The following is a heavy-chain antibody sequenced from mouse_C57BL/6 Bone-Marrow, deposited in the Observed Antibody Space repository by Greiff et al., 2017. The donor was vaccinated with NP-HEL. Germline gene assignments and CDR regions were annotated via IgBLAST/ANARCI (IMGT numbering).Heavy chain of an antibody. V-gene: IGHV5-6*02. Sequence: EVKVVESGGDLVKPGGSLKLSCAASGFTFSSYGMSWVRQTPDKRLEWVATISSGGSYTYYPDSVKGRFTISRDNAKNTLYLQMSSLKSEDTAMYYCARRITTVYFDYWGQGTTLTVSS. CDR3: ARRITTVYFDY. D-gene: IGHD1-1*01. CDR1: GFTFSSYG. J-gene: IGHJ2*01. CDR2: ISSGGSYT.